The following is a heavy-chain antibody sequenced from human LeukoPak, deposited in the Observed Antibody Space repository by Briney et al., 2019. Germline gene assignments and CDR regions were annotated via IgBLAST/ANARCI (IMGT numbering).Heavy chain of an antibody. Sequence: SQTLSLTCAISGDSVSSNSAAWNWIRQSPSRGLEWLGRTYYRSKWYNDYTVSVKSRITTNPDTSKNQFSLQLNSVTPEDTAVYYCARGYCSSASCSQFDYWGQGTLVTVSS. CDR1: GDSVSSNSAA. D-gene: IGHD2-15*01. V-gene: IGHV6-1*01. CDR3: ARGYCSSASCSQFDY. CDR2: TYYRSKWYN. J-gene: IGHJ4*02.